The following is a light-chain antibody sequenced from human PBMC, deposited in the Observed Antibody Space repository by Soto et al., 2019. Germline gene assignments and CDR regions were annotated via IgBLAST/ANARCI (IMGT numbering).Light chain of an antibody. Sequence: QSVQTQPASVSGSPGQSIAISCTGASSDVGGYNYVSWYQQHPGKAPKLMVYDVSNRPSGVSNRFSGSKSGNTASLTISGLQAEDEADYYCSSYTSSSTYVFGTGTKSPS. J-gene: IGLJ1*01. CDR3: SSYTSSSTYV. CDR2: DVS. V-gene: IGLV2-14*01. CDR1: SSDVGGYNY.